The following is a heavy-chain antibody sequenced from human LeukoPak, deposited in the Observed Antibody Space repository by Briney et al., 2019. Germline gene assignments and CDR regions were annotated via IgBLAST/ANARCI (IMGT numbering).Heavy chain of an antibody. J-gene: IGHJ5*02. CDR2: IYDSGST. D-gene: IGHD1-1*01. Sequence: SETLSLTCTVSGGSIRSSYYYWGWIRQPPGKGLEWIGSIYDSGSTYYNPSLKSRVTISVDRSKNQFSLKLSSVTAADTAVYYCARAVSGTPRWFDPWGQGTLVTVSS. CDR1: GGSIRSSYYY. V-gene: IGHV4-39*07. CDR3: ARAVSGTPRWFDP.